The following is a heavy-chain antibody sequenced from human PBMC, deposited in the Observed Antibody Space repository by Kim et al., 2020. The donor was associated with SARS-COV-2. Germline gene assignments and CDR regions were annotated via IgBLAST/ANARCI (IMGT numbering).Heavy chain of an antibody. CDR2: ISGSGGST. D-gene: IGHD2-2*01. V-gene: IGHV3-23*01. J-gene: IGHJ4*02. Sequence: GGSLRLSCAASGFTFSSYAMSWVRQAPGKGLEWVPAISGSGGSTYYADSVKGRFTISRDNSKNTLYLQMNSLRAEDTAVYYCAHLGVPYQLLTFADYWGQGTLVTVSS. CDR3: AHLGVPYQLLTFADY. CDR1: GFTFSSYA.